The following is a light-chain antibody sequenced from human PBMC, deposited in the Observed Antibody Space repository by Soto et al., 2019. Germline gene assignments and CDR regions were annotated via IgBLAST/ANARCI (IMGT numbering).Light chain of an antibody. CDR1: ALPKQY. J-gene: IGLJ2*01. CDR2: RDS. V-gene: IGLV3-25*03. CDR3: QSSDTSGSYQV. Sequence: SYELTQSPSVSVSPGQTARITCSGDALPKQYAYWYQQKAGQAPMLMIYRDSERPSGIPERFSGSSSGTTVTLTISGVQAEDEADYYCQSSDTSGSYQVFGGGTKLTVL.